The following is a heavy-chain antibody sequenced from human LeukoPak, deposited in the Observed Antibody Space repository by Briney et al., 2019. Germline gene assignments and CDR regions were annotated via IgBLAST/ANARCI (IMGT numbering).Heavy chain of an antibody. CDR3: ARDMNYYDSSGYYY. CDR1: GFTFSSYA. V-gene: IGHV3-23*01. CDR2: ISGSGGST. D-gene: IGHD3-22*01. Sequence: GGSLRLSCAASGFTFSSYAMSWVRQAPGKGLEWVSAISGSGGSTYYADSVKGRFTISRDNSKNTLYLQMNSLRAEDTAVYYCARDMNYYDSSGYYYWGQGTLVTVSS. J-gene: IGHJ4*02.